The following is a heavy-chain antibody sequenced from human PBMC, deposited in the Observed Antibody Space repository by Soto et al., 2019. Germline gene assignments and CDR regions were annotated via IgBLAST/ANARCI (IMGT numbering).Heavy chain of an antibody. CDR1: GGSFSGYF. D-gene: IGHD3-10*01. V-gene: IGHV4-34*01. J-gene: IGHJ4*02. Sequence: QVQLQQWGAGLLKPSETLSLSCAVYGGSFSGYFWSWIRQPPGKGLEWIGEINDSGSIIYNPPLKSRVTILVDTSKNQFSLNLSSVTAADTAVYYCARCVGATNELRGSPRDYWGQGTLVTVSS. CDR3: ARCVGATNELRGSPRDY. CDR2: INDSGSI.